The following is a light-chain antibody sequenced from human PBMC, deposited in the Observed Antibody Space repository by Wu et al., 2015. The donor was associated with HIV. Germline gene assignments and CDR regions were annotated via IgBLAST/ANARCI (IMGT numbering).Light chain of an antibody. J-gene: IGKJ2*03. V-gene: IGKV3-20*01. CDR3: QQYGNSAYS. Sequence: EIVLTQSPGTLSLSPGERATLSCRASQSVSSTYLAWYQQKSGQAPRLLIYGASSRATGIPDRFNGSGSGTDFTLSISRLEPEDFVVYYCQQYGNSAYSFGQGTKLEIK. CDR1: QSVSSTY. CDR2: GAS.